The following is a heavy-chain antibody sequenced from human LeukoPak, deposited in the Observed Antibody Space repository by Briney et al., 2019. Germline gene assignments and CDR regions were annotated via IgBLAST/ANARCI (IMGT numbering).Heavy chain of an antibody. CDR1: GYTFSDYY. V-gene: IGHV1-2*02. CDR2: SNPNSGGT. Sequence: ASVEVSCKASGYTFSDYYTHWVRQAPGQGLEWMGWSNPNSGGTRYAQQFQGRVTMTRDTSIGTVYMELSTLRSDDTAVYYCARDLSTSSNWELDYWGQGTLVTVSS. D-gene: IGHD1-1*01. CDR3: ARDLSTSSNWELDY. J-gene: IGHJ4*02.